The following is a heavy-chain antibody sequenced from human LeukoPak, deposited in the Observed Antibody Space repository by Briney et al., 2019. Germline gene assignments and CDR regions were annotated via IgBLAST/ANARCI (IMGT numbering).Heavy chain of an antibody. V-gene: IGHV3-23*01. CDR1: GFTFRSYA. Sequence: GGSLRLSCAASGFTFRSYAISWGPQAPGKGLEWVSAISGIGGSTYYEDSVKGRFTISRDNSKNTLYLQMNSVRAEDTAVYYCTRKYYPSAGWFDPWGQGTLVTVSS. CDR3: TRKYYPSAGWFDP. D-gene: IGHD3-10*01. J-gene: IGHJ5*02. CDR2: ISGIGGST.